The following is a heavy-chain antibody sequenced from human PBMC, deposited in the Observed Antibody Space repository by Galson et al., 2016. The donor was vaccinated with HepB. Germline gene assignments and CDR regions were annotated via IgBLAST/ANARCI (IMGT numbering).Heavy chain of an antibody. D-gene: IGHD3-10*01. CDR2: ISYDGINR. Sequence: SLRLSCAASGFTFSNYGMHWVRQAPGKGLEWVALISYDGINRYYADSLKGRFTISRDNSKNTLYLQMNSLRAEDTGVDYCAKDRLAAPYYYDVMDVWGQGTTVTVSS. CDR1: GFTFSNYG. V-gene: IGHV3-30*18. J-gene: IGHJ6*02. CDR3: AKDRLAAPYYYDVMDV.